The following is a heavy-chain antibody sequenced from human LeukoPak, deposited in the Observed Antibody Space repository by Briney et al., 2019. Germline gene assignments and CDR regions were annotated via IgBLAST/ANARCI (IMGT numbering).Heavy chain of an antibody. CDR1: GYTFTSYD. CDR2: MNPNSGNT. Sequence: ASVKVSCKASGYTFTSYDINWVRQATGQGLEWMGWMNPNSGNTGYAQKFQGRVTITRNTSISTAYMELSSLRSEDTAVYYCARGSRITMVRGVDGSWFDPWGQGTLVTVSS. CDR3: ARGSRITMVRGVDGSWFDP. J-gene: IGHJ5*02. V-gene: IGHV1-8*03. D-gene: IGHD3-10*01.